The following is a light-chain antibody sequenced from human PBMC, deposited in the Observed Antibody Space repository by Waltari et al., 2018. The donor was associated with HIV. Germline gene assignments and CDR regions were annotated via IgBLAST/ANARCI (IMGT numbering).Light chain of an antibody. V-gene: IGKV4-1*01. CDR3: QQRSDWPPLT. CDR2: WAA. Sequence: DIVMTQSPASLASSLGERATIPCKSSQSVLHNNNNQKNLNWYQQKAAQPAKLLMYWAATRESRVPDRFSGSRSGTDYTLTISSLEPEHFALSCCQQRSDWPPLTFGGGTKVEIK. J-gene: IGKJ4*01. CDR1: QSVLHNNNNQKN.